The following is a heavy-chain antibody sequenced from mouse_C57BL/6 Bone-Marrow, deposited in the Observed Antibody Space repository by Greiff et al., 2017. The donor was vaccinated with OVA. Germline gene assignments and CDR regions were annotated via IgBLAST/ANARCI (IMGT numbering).Heavy chain of an antibody. CDR1: GFTFSSYA. CDR2: ISSGGDYI. Sequence: QLVESGEGLVKPGGSLKLSCAASGFTFSSYAMSWVRQTPEKRLEWVAYISSGGDYIYYADTVKGRFTISRDNARNTLYLQMSSLKSEDTAMYYCTRDPTMVTTGAMDYWGQGTSVTVSS. CDR3: TRDPTMVTTGAMDY. V-gene: IGHV5-9-1*02. J-gene: IGHJ4*01. D-gene: IGHD2-9*01.